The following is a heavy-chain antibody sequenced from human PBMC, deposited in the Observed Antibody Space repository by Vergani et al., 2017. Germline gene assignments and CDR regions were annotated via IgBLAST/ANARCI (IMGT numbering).Heavy chain of an antibody. CDR1: GDSVSSNSAA. CDR3: ARQHRGWFGELLTYYYYYYMDV. J-gene: IGHJ6*03. D-gene: IGHD3-10*01. CDR2: TYYRSKWYN. Sequence: QVQLQQSGPGLVKPSQTLSLTCAISGDSVSSNSAAWNWIRQSPSRGLEWLGRTYYRSKWYNDYAVSVKSRITINPDTSKNQFSLQLNSVTPEDTAVYYCARQHRGWFGELLTYYYYYYMDVWGKGTTVTVSS. V-gene: IGHV6-1*01.